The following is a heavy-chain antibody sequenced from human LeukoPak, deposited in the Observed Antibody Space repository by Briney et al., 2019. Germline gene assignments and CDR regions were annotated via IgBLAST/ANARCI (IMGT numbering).Heavy chain of an antibody. CDR1: GFTFISYI. CDR2: VSMRISTI. D-gene: IGHD2-2*01. J-gene: IGHJ4*02. V-gene: IGHV3-48*04. Sequence: GGSLRLSCAASGFTFISYIINLVRQAPGKGLERVSYVSMRISTIYYADPVEGRFPLHRAHPRNSLYLKLNSLRARATAYIYVASTRRDGTSTSCSNYFWGQGSLVTV. CDR3: ASTRRDGTSTSCSNYF.